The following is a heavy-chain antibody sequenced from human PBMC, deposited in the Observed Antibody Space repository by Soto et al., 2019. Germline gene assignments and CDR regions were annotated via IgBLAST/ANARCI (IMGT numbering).Heavy chain of an antibody. V-gene: IGHV1-69*01. CDR2: LIPIFGTT. D-gene: IGHD3-10*01. CDR1: GGTFRSNA. CDR3: AGVPSFYYGSWYGMDV. J-gene: IGHJ6*02. Sequence: QVQLVQSGTEVKKPGSSVKVSCKASGGTFRSNAISWVRQAPGQGLEWMGGLIPIFGTTNYAQKFQGRVTITADECASTAYLERTSVRADDSAVYYYAGVPSFYYGSWYGMDVWGQGTTVTVSS.